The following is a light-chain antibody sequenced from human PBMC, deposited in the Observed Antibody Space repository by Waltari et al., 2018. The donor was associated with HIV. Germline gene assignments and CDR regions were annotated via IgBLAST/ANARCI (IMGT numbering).Light chain of an antibody. CDR1: SGSVSTRYS. Sequence: QTVVTQEPSFSVSPGGTVTLTCGLSSGSVSTRYSPSWYQQTPGQAPRTLIYGTNTRSSGVPDRFSGSILGNKAALTITGAQADDESDYYCVLYMGSGISEFGGGTKLTVL. CDR2: GTN. V-gene: IGLV8-61*01. CDR3: VLYMGSGISE. J-gene: IGLJ3*02.